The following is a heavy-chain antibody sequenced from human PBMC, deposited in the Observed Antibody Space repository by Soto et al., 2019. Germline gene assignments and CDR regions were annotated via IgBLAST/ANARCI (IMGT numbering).Heavy chain of an antibody. CDR3: AKVTSSGVTIFGVVIKGGAYYGMDV. CDR2: ISYDGSNK. Sequence: GGSLRLSCAASGFTFSTCWMMWVRQAPGKGLEWVAVISYDGSNKYYADSVKGRFTISRDNSKNTLYLQMNSLRAEDTAVYYCAKVTSSGVTIFGVVIKGGAYYGMDVWGQGTTVTVSS. V-gene: IGHV3-30*18. CDR1: GFTFSTCW. D-gene: IGHD3-3*01. J-gene: IGHJ6*02.